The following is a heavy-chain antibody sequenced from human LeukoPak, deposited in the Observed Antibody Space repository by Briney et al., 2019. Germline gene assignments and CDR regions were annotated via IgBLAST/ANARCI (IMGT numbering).Heavy chain of an antibody. CDR3: TTSVAPN. Sequence: GGSLRLSCTTSGFAFADYAMSWVRQAPGKGLEWLCFIRSKSYGGTTEYAASVKGRLTISRDDSKSIAYLKMNSLKTEDTAVYYCTTSVAPNWGQGTLVTVSS. CDR1: GFAFADYA. V-gene: IGHV3-49*04. J-gene: IGHJ4*02. CDR2: IRSKSYGGTT.